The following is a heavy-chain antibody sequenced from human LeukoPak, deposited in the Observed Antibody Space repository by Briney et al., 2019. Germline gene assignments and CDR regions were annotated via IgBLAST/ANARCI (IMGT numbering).Heavy chain of an antibody. D-gene: IGHD6-13*01. J-gene: IGHJ4*02. Sequence: PSETLSLTCTVSGDSISSSSHYWGWIRQPPGKGLEWIGSIYYSGSTHYNSSLKSRVTISVDTSKKQFSLKLSSVTAADTAVYYCARVGSWSSRFDSWGQGTLVTVSS. CDR2: IYYSGST. CDR3: ARVGSWSSRFDS. V-gene: IGHV4-39*07. CDR1: GDSISSSSHY.